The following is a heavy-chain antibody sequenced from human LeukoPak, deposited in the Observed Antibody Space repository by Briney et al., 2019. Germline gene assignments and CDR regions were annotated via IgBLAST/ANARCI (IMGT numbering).Heavy chain of an antibody. CDR2: TRSDGGGT. D-gene: IGHD3-22*01. J-gene: IGHJ5*02. Sequence: GGSLRLSCAASGFTFSNYGMTWVRQAPGKGLEGVSSTRSDGGGTFYADSVKGRFTISRDNSKNTLYLQMNSLRAEDTAVYFCAKYESSGYYFSHWFDPWGQGTLVTVSS. V-gene: IGHV3-23*01. CDR1: GFTFSNYG. CDR3: AKYESSGYYFSHWFDP.